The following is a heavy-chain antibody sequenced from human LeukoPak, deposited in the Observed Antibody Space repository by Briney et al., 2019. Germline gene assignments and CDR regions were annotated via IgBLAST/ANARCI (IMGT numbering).Heavy chain of an antibody. J-gene: IGHJ4*02. D-gene: IGHD6-13*01. Sequence: ASVKVSCKASGGTFSSYAISWVRQAPGQGLEWMGGIIPIFGTANYAQKFQGRVTITADESTSTAYMELSSLRSEDTAVYYCARTIGYSITGACDYWGQGTLVTVSS. V-gene: IGHV1-69*13. CDR1: GGTFSSYA. CDR2: IIPIFGTA. CDR3: ARTIGYSITGACDY.